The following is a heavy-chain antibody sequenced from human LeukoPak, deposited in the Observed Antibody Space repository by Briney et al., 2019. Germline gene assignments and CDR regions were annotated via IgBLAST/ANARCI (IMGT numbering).Heavy chain of an antibody. CDR1: GFTFSSYA. CDR3: AILPGYSSGWYEVNY. Sequence: GGSLRLSCAASGFTFSSYAMSWVRQAPGKGLEWVSTFTGGEGITHYADSVKGRFTISRDNSRNTLYLQMNSPRAEDTAVYYCAILPGYSSGWYEVNYWGQGTLVTVSS. CDR2: FTGGEGIT. J-gene: IGHJ4*02. V-gene: IGHV3-23*01. D-gene: IGHD6-13*01.